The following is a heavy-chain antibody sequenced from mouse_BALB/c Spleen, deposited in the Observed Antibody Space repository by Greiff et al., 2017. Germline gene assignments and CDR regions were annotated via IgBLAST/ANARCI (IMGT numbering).Heavy chain of an antibody. CDR3: ARRVPLDY. CDR1: GYTFTSYW. CDR2: IDPSDSET. J-gene: IGHJ2*01. Sequence: QVQLKQPGAELVKPGAPVKLSCKASGYTFTSYWMNWVKQRPGRGLEWIGRIDPSDSETHYNQKFKDKATLTVDKSSSTAYIQLSSLTSEDSAVYYCARRVPLDYWGQGTTLTVSS. V-gene: IGHV1-69*02. D-gene: IGHD5-1*01.